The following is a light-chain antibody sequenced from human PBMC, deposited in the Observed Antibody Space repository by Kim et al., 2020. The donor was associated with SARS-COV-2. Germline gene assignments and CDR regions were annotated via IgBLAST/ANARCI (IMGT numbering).Light chain of an antibody. CDR2: LAS. V-gene: IGKV1-17*01. Sequence: DIQMTQSPSSLSASVGDRVTITCRASQGIESNLGWFQQRPGKAPRRLIYLASFLESGVPSRFSGSGSGTEFTLTISSLQPEDFATYSCLQLYTYPPTFGGGTKVDIK. CDR1: QGIESN. CDR3: LQLYTYPPT. J-gene: IGKJ4*01.